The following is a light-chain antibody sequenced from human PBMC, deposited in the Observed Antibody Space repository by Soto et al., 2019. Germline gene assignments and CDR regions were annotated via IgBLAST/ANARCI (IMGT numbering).Light chain of an antibody. Sequence: IPMTQSPSSLSASVGDRVTITCRASQSLSSRLTWYQQKPGEAPKLLIYETSSLHSGVPSRFSGSGSETDFTLTINSLQPEDSATYYCQQSFSPPYTFGQGTKLEIK. CDR3: QQSFSPPYT. CDR2: ETS. J-gene: IGKJ2*01. CDR1: QSLSSR. V-gene: IGKV1-39*01.